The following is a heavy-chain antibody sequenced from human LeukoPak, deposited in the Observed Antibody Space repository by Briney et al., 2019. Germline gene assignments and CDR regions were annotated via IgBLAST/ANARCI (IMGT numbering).Heavy chain of an antibody. CDR2: ISYDGSNK. V-gene: IGHV3-30-3*01. CDR1: GFTFSSYA. J-gene: IGHJ4*02. Sequence: GGSLRLSCAASGFTFSSYAMHWVRQAPGKGLECVAVISYDGSNKDYADSVKGRFTISRDNSKNTLYLQMNSLRTEDTAVYYCARESDYWGQGTLVTVSS. CDR3: ARESDY.